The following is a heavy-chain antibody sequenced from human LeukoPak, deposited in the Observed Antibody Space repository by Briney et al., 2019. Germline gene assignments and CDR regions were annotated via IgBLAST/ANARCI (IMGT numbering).Heavy chain of an antibody. V-gene: IGHV3-74*01. J-gene: IGHJ5*02. D-gene: IGHD5-12*01. CDR1: GFTFSTYW. CDR2: INGDGSST. CDR3: ARPVAYNWFDP. Sequence: GGSLRLSCAASGFTFSTYWMDWVRQVPGKGLVWVSRINGDGSSTSYADSVKGRFTISRDNAKNTLYLQMNSLRAEDTAIYYCARPVAYNWFDPLGQGTLVTVSS.